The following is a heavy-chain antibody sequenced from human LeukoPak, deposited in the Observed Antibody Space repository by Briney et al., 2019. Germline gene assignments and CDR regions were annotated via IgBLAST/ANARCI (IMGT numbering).Heavy chain of an antibody. CDR2: INPNRNAA. CDR1: GYTFSDYY. Sequence: GASVKVSCKASGYTFSDYYIHWVRQAPGQGVEWMGWINPNRNAAMYAQRFQDRVAMTWDTSINTAYMDLSTLRSDDTATYYCARDRSTLGYRQFDYWGQGTLVIVAS. V-gene: IGHV1-2*02. J-gene: IGHJ4*02. D-gene: IGHD5-18*01. CDR3: ARDRSTLGYRQFDY.